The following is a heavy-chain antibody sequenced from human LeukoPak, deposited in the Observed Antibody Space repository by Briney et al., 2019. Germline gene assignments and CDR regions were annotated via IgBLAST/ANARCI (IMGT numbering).Heavy chain of an antibody. J-gene: IGHJ4*02. Sequence: GESLKISCKGSGYTFTSYWIGWVRQIPGKGLEWMAIIYPGDSDTRYSPSFQGQVTISADKSISTAHLQWSSLKASDTAMYYCARFYPGIAAAGTVDYWGQGTLVTVSS. CDR2: IYPGDSDT. V-gene: IGHV5-51*01. CDR1: GYTFTSYW. D-gene: IGHD6-13*01. CDR3: ARFYPGIAAAGTVDY.